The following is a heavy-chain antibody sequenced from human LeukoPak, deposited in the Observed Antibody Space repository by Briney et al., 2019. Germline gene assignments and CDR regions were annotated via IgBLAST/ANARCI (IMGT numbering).Heavy chain of an antibody. Sequence: GGSLRLSCAASGFTFSSYVMSWVRQAPGKGLEWVSGISGSGGSTHYADSVKGRFTISRDNSKNTLYLQMNSLRAEDTAVYYCAKDSTVTSLYYYYGMDVWGKGTTVTVSS. V-gene: IGHV3-23*01. CDR3: AKDSTVTSLYYYYGMDV. CDR1: GFTFSSYV. CDR2: ISGSGGST. D-gene: IGHD4-17*01. J-gene: IGHJ6*04.